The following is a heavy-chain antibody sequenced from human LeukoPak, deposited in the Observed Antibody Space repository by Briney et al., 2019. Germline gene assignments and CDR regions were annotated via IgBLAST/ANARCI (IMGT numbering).Heavy chain of an antibody. V-gene: IGHV3-21*06. CDR1: GFTFSSYK. D-gene: IGHD6-13*01. CDR3: ARESSSSWRYFDY. CDR2: ISSSSTSI. J-gene: IGHJ4*02. Sequence: GGSLRLSCAASGFTFSSYKMNWVRQAPGKGLEWVSSISSSSTSIYYGDSVKGRFTISRDNAKNSLYLQMNSLRAEDTAVYYCARESSSSWRYFDYWGQGTLVTVSS.